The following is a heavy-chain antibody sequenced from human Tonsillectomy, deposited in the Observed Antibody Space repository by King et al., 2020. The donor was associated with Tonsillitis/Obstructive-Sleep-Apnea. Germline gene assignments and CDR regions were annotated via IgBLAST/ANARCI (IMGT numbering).Heavy chain of an antibody. CDR2: INPNTGDT. J-gene: IGHJ5*02. CDR1: EYTFTGYF. Sequence: VQLVESGAEVKKPGASVKVSCKASEYTFTGYFMHWERQAPGQGLEWMGWINPNTGDTNYAQKFQGRVTMTRDTSISTAYMELSRLTSDDTAVYYCARDGNYYLNWFDPWGQGTLVTVSS. CDR3: ARDGNYYLNWFDP. V-gene: IGHV1-2*02. D-gene: IGHD3/OR15-3a*01.